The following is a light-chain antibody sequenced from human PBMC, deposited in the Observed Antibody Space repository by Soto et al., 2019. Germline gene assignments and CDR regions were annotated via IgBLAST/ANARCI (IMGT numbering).Light chain of an antibody. V-gene: IGLV2-14*03. J-gene: IGLJ3*02. Sequence: QSVLTQPASVSGSPGQSITISCTGASSDVGDYNYVSWYQHHPGKAPKLVIYDVSSRPSGVSGRFSGSKSANTASLTISGLQAEDEADYYCSSYATSSTLEWVFGGGTKLTVL. CDR1: SSDVGDYNY. CDR3: SSYATSSTLEWV. CDR2: DVS.